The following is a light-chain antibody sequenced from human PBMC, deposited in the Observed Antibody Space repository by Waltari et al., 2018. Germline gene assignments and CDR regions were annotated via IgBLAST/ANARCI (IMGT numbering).Light chain of an antibody. V-gene: IGKV1-9*01. CDR1: QGISSY. CDR2: AAS. Sequence: DIQLTQSPSFLSASVGDRVTITCRASQGISSYLAWYQQKPGKAPKLLIYAASTLQNGVPSRFSGSRSGTEFTLTISSLQPEDFATYYCQQLNSYPLFTFGPGTKVDIK. CDR3: QQLNSYPLFT. J-gene: IGKJ3*01.